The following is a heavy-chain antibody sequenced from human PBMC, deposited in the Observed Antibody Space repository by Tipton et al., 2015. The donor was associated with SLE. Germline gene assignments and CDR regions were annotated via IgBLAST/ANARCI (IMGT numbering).Heavy chain of an antibody. Sequence: SLRLSCAASGFTFSSYSMHWVRQAPGKGLEWVAVISSDGSNKYNADSVKGRFTISRDNSKNMLYMQMNSLRAEDTAVYYCAKSQLLWEQRASLDYWDQGTLGTVSA. CDR2: ISSDGSNK. D-gene: IGHD1-26*01. CDR1: GFTFSSYS. V-gene: IGHV3-30-3*02. J-gene: IGHJ4*02. CDR3: AKSQLLWEQRASLDY.